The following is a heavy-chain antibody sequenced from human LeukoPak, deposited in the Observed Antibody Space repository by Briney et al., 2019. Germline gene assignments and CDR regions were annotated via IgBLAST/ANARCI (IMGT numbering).Heavy chain of an antibody. CDR3: ARDKASHLYYYYGMDV. CDR1: GFTFSSYA. D-gene: IGHD5-12*01. V-gene: IGHV3-30-3*01. J-gene: IGHJ6*02. CDR2: ISYDGSNK. Sequence: PGGSLRLSCAASGFTFSSYAMHWVRQAPGKGLEWVAVISYDGSNKYYADSVKGRFTISRDNSKNTLYLQMNSLRAEDTAVYYCARDKASHLYYYYGMDVWGQGTTVTVSS.